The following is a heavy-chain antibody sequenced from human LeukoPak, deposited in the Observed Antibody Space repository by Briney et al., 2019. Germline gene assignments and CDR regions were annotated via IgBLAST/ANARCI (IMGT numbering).Heavy chain of an antibody. V-gene: IGHV3-23*01. CDR2: ISGSGGSK. CDR1: GFTFSSYA. D-gene: IGHD3-22*01. J-gene: IGHJ3*02. Sequence: PGGSRRLSCAASGFTFSSYAMSWVRQAPGKGLEGVSAISGSGGSKYYADSVKGRFTISRDNSKNTLYLQMNSPRAEDTAVYYCAKDVFPYYYDSSGYGAFDIWGQGTMVTVSS. CDR3: AKDVFPYYYDSSGYGAFDI.